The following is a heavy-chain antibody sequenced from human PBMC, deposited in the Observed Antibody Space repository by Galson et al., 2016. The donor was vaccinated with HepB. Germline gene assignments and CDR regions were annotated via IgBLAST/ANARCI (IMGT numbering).Heavy chain of an antibody. CDR1: GYIFSTYW. V-gene: IGHV5-51*01. Sequence: QSGAEVKKPGESLKISCQGSGYIFSTYWIAWVRQKPGKGLEYMGIMYPGDSHAKYSPSFQGQVTISVDRSINTAHLQWSSLEASDSAMYYCARGPLVGSGRNWFDSWGQGTLVTVSS. D-gene: IGHD3-10*01. CDR2: MYPGDSHA. CDR3: ARGPLVGSGRNWFDS. J-gene: IGHJ5*01.